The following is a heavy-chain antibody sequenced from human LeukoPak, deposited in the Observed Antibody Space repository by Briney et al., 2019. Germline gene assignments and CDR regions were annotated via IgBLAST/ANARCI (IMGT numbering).Heavy chain of an antibody. CDR2: ISAYNGNT. D-gene: IGHD3-10*02. J-gene: IGHJ5*02. Sequence: ASVKVSCKASGYTFTSYGISWVRQAPGQGLEWMGWISAYNGNTNYAQKLQGRVTMTTDTSTSTAYMELRSLRSDDTAVYYCARDRLRSSFNWFDPWGQGTLVTVSS. CDR3: ARDRLRSSFNWFDP. V-gene: IGHV1-18*01. CDR1: GYTFTSYG.